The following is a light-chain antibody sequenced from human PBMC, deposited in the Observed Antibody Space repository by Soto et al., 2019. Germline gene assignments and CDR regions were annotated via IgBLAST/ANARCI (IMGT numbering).Light chain of an antibody. CDR2: DAF. Sequence: EIVLTQSPATLSLSPGERATLSCRASQSVGSYLAWYQQKPGQAPRLLIYDAFNRAAGIPARFSGSGSGTDFTLTISSLEPEDFAVYYCQQRSNWPSTFGGGTRWIS. J-gene: IGKJ4*01. V-gene: IGKV3-11*01. CDR1: QSVGSY. CDR3: QQRSNWPST.